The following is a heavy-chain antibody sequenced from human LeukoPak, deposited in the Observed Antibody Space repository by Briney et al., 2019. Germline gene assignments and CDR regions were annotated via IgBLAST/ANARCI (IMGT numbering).Heavy chain of an antibody. CDR3: ARGHGDYGDNWFDP. CDR2: ISSSSSTI. D-gene: IGHD4-17*01. CDR1: GFTFSSYS. J-gene: IGHJ5*02. V-gene: IGHV3-48*02. Sequence: GGSLRLSCAASGFTFSSYSMKWVRQALGKGLEWVSYISSSSSTIYYADSVKGRFTISRDNAKNSLYLQMNSLRDEDTAVYYCARGHGDYGDNWFDPWGQGTLVTVSS.